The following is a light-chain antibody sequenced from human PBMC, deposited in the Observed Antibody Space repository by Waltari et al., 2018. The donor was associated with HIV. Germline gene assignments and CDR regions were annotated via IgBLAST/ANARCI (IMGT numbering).Light chain of an antibody. J-gene: IGKJ1*01. CDR3: QQNHSRPLT. CDR1: QYIGHN. Sequence: DIQMTQSPFSLSASVGDRVTITCRASQYIGHNLICYLQKPGKDPNHLIYPSSSLQNEVPSRFSGSATDFTLTISSLQAEDFATYHCQQNHSRPLTFGQGTKVE. CDR2: PSS. V-gene: IGKV1-39*01.